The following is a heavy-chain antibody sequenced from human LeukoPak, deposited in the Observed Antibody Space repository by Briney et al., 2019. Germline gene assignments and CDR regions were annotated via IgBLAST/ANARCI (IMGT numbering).Heavy chain of an antibody. CDR3: ARVSVITIFGVVSDYYYYGMDV. J-gene: IGHJ6*02. Sequence: SETLSLTCAVYGGSFSGYYWSWIRQPPGKGLEWIGEINHSGSTNYNPSLKSRVTISVDTSKNQFSLKLSSVTAADTAVYYCARVSVITIFGVVSDYYYYGMDVWGQGTTVTVSS. D-gene: IGHD3-3*01. CDR2: INHSGST. V-gene: IGHV4-34*01. CDR1: GGSFSGYY.